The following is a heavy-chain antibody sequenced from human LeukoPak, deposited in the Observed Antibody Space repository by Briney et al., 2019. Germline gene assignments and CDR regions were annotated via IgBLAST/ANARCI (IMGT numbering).Heavy chain of an antibody. V-gene: IGHV1-46*01. CDR3: ARGPGPADDGGGYCFDY. Sequence: ASVKVSCEASGYTFTSYYLYWVRQAPGQGLEWMGVINPSGGSTTSAQKFQGRVTMTRDTSTSTVYMELRSLRSGDTAVYYCARGPGPADDGGGYCFDYWGQGTLVTVSS. CDR1: GYTFTSYY. J-gene: IGHJ4*02. CDR2: INPSGGST. D-gene: IGHD3-22*01.